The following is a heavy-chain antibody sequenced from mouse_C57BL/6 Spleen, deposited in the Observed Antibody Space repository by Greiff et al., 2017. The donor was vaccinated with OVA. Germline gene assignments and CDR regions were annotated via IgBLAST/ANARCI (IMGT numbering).Heavy chain of an antibody. D-gene: IGHD2-4*01. V-gene: IGHV14-2*01. CDR1: GFNFTDYY. Sequence: EVQLQQSGAELVKPGASVKLSCTASGFNFTDYYMHWVKQRTEQGLEWIGRIDPEDGDTKYAPKFQGKATITADTSSNTAYLQLSSLTSEDTAVYYCARSNDYDDFDCWGRGTTVSVST. CDR2: IDPEDGDT. J-gene: IGHJ2*01. CDR3: ARSNDYDDFDC.